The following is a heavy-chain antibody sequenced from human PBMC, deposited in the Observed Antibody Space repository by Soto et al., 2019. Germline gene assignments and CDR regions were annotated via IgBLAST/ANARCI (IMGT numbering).Heavy chain of an antibody. CDR2: INPSGGST. D-gene: IGHD5-18*01. CDR3: ARDCPPRYRYGWPSWFDP. CDR1: GYTVTSYY. Sequence: QVQLVQSGAEVKKPGASVKVSCKASGYTVTSYYMHWVRQAPGQGLEWMGIINPSGGSTSYAQKFQCRVTMTRATSTSTVYMELSSLRSEDTAVYYCARDCPPRYRYGWPSWFDPWGQGTLVTVSS. J-gene: IGHJ5*02. V-gene: IGHV1-46*01.